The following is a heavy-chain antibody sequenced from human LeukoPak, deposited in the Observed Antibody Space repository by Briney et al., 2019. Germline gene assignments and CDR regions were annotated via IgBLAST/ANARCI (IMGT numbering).Heavy chain of an antibody. CDR3: ARQADDSSAFYDY. Sequence: GESLKISCKGSGYSFISYWIGWVRQMPGKGLEWMGIIYPGDSETRYRPSFQGQVTISADRSISTAYLQWSSLKASDTAMYYCARQADDSSAFYDYWGQGTLVTVSS. J-gene: IGHJ4*02. CDR2: IYPGDSET. D-gene: IGHD3-22*01. CDR1: GYSFISYW. V-gene: IGHV5-51*01.